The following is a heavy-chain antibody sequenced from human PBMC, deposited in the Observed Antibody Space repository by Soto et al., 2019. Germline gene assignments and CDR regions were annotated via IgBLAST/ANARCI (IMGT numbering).Heavy chain of an antibody. J-gene: IGHJ4*02. Sequence: PSETLSLTCTVSGGSISSGGYYCSWIRQHPGKGLEWFGYIYYSGSTYYNPSLKSRVTISVDTSKNQFSLKLSSVTAADTAVYYCARSPEATVTAFDYWGQGTLVTVSS. V-gene: IGHV4-31*03. CDR2: IYYSGST. D-gene: IGHD4-17*01. CDR1: GGSISSGGYY. CDR3: ARSPEATVTAFDY.